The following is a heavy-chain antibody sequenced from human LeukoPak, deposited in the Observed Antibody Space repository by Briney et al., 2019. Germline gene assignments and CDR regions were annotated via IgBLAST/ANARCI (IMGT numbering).Heavy chain of an antibody. CDR1: GGSISSSNFY. Sequence: SETLSLTCTVSGGSISSSNFYWGWIRQPPGKGLEWIGSIYYSGSTYYNPSLKSRVTISVDTSKYQFSLKLSSVTAADTAVYYCARDYYDSSGQIQDLDHYYYYYYMDVWGKGTTVTVSS. J-gene: IGHJ6*03. V-gene: IGHV4-39*07. CDR2: IYYSGST. CDR3: ARDYYDSSGQIQDLDHYYYYYYMDV. D-gene: IGHD3-22*01.